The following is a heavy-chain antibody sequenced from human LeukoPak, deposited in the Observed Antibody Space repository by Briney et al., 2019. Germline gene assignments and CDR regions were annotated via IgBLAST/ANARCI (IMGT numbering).Heavy chain of an antibody. CDR2: ISGSGSST. Sequence: GGSLRLSCAASGFTFSSYAMTWVRQAPGKGLEWVSAISGSGSSTSYADSVKGRFTISRDNSKNTLFVQMNSLRVEDTAVYYCAKEDKRIITLVRGVISNMDVWGKGTTVTVSS. D-gene: IGHD3-10*01. CDR3: AKEDKRIITLVRGVISNMDV. V-gene: IGHV3-23*01. CDR1: GFTFSSYA. J-gene: IGHJ6*03.